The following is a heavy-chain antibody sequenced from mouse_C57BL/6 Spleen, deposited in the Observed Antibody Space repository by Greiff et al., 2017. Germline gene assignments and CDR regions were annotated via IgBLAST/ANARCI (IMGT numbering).Heavy chain of an antibody. J-gene: IGHJ2*01. D-gene: IGHD1-1*01. CDR1: GYTFTDYY. V-gene: IGHV1-26*01. Sequence: EVQLQQSGPELVKPGASVKISCKASGYTFTDYYLNWVKQSHGKSLEWIGDINPNNGGTSYNQKFKGKATLTVAKSSSTAYMELRSLTSEDSAVYYCARVSYYGSLLDYWGQGTTLTVSS. CDR2: INPNNGGT. CDR3: ARVSYYGSLLDY.